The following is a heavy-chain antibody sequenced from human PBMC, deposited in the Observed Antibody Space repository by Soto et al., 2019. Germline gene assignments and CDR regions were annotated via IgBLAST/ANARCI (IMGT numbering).Heavy chain of an antibody. Sequence: EVQLVESGGGLVKPGGSLRLSCAASGFTFSSYSMDWVRQAPGKGLEWVSSISSSSSYIYYADSVKGRFTISRDNAKNSLYLQMNSLRAEDTAVYYCARDSLEPPYYYYYYYYMDVWGKGTTVTVSS. J-gene: IGHJ6*03. CDR2: ISSSSSYI. CDR3: ARDSLEPPYYYYYYYYMDV. D-gene: IGHD1-1*01. V-gene: IGHV3-21*01. CDR1: GFTFSSYS.